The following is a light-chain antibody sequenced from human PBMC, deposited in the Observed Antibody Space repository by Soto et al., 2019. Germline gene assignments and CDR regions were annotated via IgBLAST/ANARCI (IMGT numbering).Light chain of an antibody. Sequence: DIQLTQSPSFLSASVGDRVTITCRASQGINSYLAWYQQQPGKAPKLLIYTASTLQKGVPSRFSGSGSGTEFTLTISSLQPEDFATYYGQQLNNYPYTFGQGTKLEIK. CDR3: QQLNNYPYT. V-gene: IGKV1-9*01. J-gene: IGKJ2*01. CDR2: TAS. CDR1: QGINSY.